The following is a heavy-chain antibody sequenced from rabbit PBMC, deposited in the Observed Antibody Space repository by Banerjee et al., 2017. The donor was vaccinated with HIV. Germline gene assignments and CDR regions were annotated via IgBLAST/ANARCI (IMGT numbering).Heavy chain of an antibody. Sequence: QEQLVESGGGLVQPEGSLTLTRKASGFTLSSSDYMCWVRQAPGKGLEWIGCIVAGSSGTTYYASWAKGRFTISKTSSTTVTLQMTSLTAADTATYFCARAGGFENYFNLWGQGTLVTVS. V-gene: IGHV1S45*01. J-gene: IGHJ4*01. CDR2: IVAGSSGTT. CDR3: ARAGGFENYFNL. CDR1: GFTLSSSDY. D-gene: IGHD1-1*01.